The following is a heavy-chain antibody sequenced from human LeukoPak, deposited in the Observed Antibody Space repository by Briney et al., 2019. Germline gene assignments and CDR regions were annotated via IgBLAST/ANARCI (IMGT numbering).Heavy chain of an antibody. CDR1: GFTVSSNY. CDR3: ARGGSVAARLDY. V-gene: IGHV3-66*01. Sequence: GGSLRLSCAASGFTVSSNYMSWVRQAPGQGLEWVSVIYSVGITYYADSVKGRFTTSRDNSKNTLYLQMTSLRAEDTAVYYCARGGSVAARLDYWGQGTLVTVSS. D-gene: IGHD6-6*01. CDR2: IYSVGIT. J-gene: IGHJ4*02.